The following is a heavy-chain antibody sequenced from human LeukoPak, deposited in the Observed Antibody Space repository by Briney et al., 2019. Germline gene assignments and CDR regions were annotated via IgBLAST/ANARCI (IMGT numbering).Heavy chain of an antibody. CDR2: INHSGST. V-gene: IGHV4-34*01. J-gene: IGHJ4*02. Sequence: SETLSLTCAVYGGSFSGYYWSWIRQPPGKGLEWIGEINHSGSTNYNPPLKSRVTISVDTSKNQFSLKLSSVTAADTAVYYCATTGLGGDCYYWGQGTLVTVSS. CDR3: ATTGLGGDCYY. D-gene: IGHD2-21*02. CDR1: GGSFSGYY.